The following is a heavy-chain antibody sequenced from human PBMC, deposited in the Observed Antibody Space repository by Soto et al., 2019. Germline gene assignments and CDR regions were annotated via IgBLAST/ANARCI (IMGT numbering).Heavy chain of an antibody. CDR3: LRDIFGVVIFGS. CDR2: ISTNGRST. Sequence: GGSLKLSCSAPGVSCSDSAMHCVRQAPGKRLEYVSAISTNGRSTYYADSVKGRFTIARDNSKNTVHLQMSSLRTEDTAVYYCLRDIFGVVIFGSWGQGT. D-gene: IGHD3-3*01. CDR1: GVSCSDSA. V-gene: IGHV3-64D*06. J-gene: IGHJ4*02.